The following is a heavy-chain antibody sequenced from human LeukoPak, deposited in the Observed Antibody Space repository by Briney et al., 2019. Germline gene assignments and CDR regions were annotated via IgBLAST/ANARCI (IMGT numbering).Heavy chain of an antibody. Sequence: ASVKVPCKASGYTFTSYDINWVRQATGQGLEWMGWMNPNSGNTGYAQKFQGRVTITRNTSISTAYMELSSLRSADTAVYYCARGLRWLQSPYYFDYWGQGTLVTVSS. CDR1: GYTFTSYD. CDR2: MNPNSGNT. J-gene: IGHJ4*02. CDR3: ARGLRWLQSPYYFDY. V-gene: IGHV1-8*03. D-gene: IGHD5-24*01.